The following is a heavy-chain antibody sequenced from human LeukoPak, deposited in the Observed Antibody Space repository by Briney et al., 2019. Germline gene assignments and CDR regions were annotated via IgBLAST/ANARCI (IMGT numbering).Heavy chain of an antibody. CDR1: GGTFSSYA. CDR2: IIPIFGTA. Sequence: GASVKVSCKASGGTFSSYAISWVRQAPGQGLEWMGRIIPIFGTANYAQKFQGRVTITTDESTSTAYMELSSLRSEDTAVYYCASDDRFFWLDPWGQGTLVTVSS. CDR3: ASDDRFFWLDP. V-gene: IGHV1-69*05. D-gene: IGHD3-3*01. J-gene: IGHJ5*02.